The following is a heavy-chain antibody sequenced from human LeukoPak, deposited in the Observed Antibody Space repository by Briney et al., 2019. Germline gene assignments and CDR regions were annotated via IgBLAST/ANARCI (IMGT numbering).Heavy chain of an antibody. CDR3: SRGYSYYYLDV. V-gene: IGHV4-59*01. D-gene: IGHD1-14*01. J-gene: IGHJ6*03. CDR2: IHYNGST. CDR1: GGSSSSGS. Sequence: SETLSLTCTVSGGSSSSGSWNWIRQSPGKGLEWIGYIHYNGSTKYNPSLKSRVTISVDTFKNQFSLKLNSVTAADTAVYYCSRGYSYYYLDVWGKGTTVTVSS.